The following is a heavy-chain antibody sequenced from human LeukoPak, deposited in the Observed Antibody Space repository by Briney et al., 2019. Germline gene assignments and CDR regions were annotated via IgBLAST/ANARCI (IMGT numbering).Heavy chain of an antibody. CDR1: GFTFSRYW. CDR3: ARDYDCSGGGCYFGY. D-gene: IGHD2-15*01. CDR2: INSDGSST. Sequence: SGGSLRLSCAASGFTFSRYWMHWVRQAPGKGLVWVSLINSDGSSTSYADSVKGRITISRDNAKNTLYLQMNSLRAEDTAVYYCARDYDCSGGGCYFGYWGQGTLVTVSS. V-gene: IGHV3-74*01. J-gene: IGHJ4*02.